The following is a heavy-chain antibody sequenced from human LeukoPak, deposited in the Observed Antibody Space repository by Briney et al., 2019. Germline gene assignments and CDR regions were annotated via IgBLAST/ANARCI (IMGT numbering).Heavy chain of an antibody. D-gene: IGHD3-3*01. J-gene: IGHJ4*02. Sequence: GASVKVSCKASGYTFTGYYIHWVRQAPGQGLEWMGWINPHSGGTNYAQKFQGRVTMTRDTSTSTVYMELSRLRSDDTAVYYCARDWPARGCSYDYYFDYWGQGTLVTVSS. CDR1: GYTFTGYY. V-gene: IGHV1-2*02. CDR3: ARDWPARGCSYDYYFDY. CDR2: INPHSGGT.